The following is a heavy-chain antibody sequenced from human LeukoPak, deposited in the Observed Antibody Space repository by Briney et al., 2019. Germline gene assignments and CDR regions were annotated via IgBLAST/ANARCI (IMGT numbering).Heavy chain of an antibody. J-gene: IGHJ5*02. D-gene: IGHD6-19*01. CDR2: IDYNGNT. Sequence: SETLSLTCIVTGDPIRSYYWHWIRQSPGKGLEWLGNIDYNGNTNYNTTLKSRITISVDTSKSQFSLKLTSVRVADTAVYYCARSQRGQWLAYNWFDPWGQGTLVAVSS. CDR1: GDPIRSYY. V-gene: IGHV4-59*01. CDR3: ARSQRGQWLAYNWFDP.